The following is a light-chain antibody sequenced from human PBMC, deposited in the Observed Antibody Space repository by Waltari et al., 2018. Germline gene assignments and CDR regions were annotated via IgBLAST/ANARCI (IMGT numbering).Light chain of an antibody. V-gene: IGLV1-44*01. CDR2: RNA. CDR3: AAWDDRMNGHWV. CDR1: SSNIGDNV. J-gene: IGLJ3*02. Sequence: QSVLTQSPSASGTPGQRVTISCSGSSSNIGDNVVNWYQQVPGKAPKPLIYRNAQRPSGVPDRFSASKSGTSASLAISGLQSEDEADYYYAAWDDRMNGHWVFGGGTKVTVL.